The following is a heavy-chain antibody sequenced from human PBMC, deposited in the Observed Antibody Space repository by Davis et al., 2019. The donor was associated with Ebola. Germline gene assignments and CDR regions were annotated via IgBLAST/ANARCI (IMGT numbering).Heavy chain of an antibody. D-gene: IGHD4/OR15-4a*01. Sequence: SETLSLTCTVSGGSISSGGYYWSWIRQPPGKELEWIGYIYYGGSTTYNPSLTSRVAISIDTSTNQFSLKLNSVTAADTAVYYCASGVAGGAKGAFDYWGPGTLVTVSS. CDR1: GGSISSGGYY. CDR2: IYYGGST. V-gene: IGHV4-61*08. CDR3: ASGVAGGAKGAFDY. J-gene: IGHJ4*02.